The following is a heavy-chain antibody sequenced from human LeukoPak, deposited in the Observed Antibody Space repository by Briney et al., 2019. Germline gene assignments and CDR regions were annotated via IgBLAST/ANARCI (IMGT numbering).Heavy chain of an antibody. V-gene: IGHV3-64*01. CDR3: ARDHIAGATMGFDY. CDR2: ISSNGGST. CDR1: GFTFSSYA. Sequence: GGSLRLSCAASGFTFSSYAMHWVRQAPGKGLEYVSAISSNGGSTYYANSVKGRFTISRDNSKSTLYLQMGSLRAEDMAVYYCARDHIAGATMGFDYWGQGTLVTVSS. J-gene: IGHJ4*02. D-gene: IGHD1-26*01.